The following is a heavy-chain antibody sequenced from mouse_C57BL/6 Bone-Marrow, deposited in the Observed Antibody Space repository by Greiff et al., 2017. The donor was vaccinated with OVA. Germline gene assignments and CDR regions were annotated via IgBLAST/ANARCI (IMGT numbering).Heavy chain of an antibody. Sequence: EVKLQESGPELVKPGASVKISCKASGYSFTDYNMNWVKQSNGKSLEWIGVINPNYGTTSYNQKFKGKATLTVDQSSSTAYMQLNSLTSEDSAVYYCARLALYSNYPYWYFDVWGTGTTVTVSS. V-gene: IGHV1-39*01. CDR1: GYSFTDYN. J-gene: IGHJ1*03. CDR2: INPNYGTT. D-gene: IGHD2-5*01. CDR3: ARLALYSNYPYWYFDV.